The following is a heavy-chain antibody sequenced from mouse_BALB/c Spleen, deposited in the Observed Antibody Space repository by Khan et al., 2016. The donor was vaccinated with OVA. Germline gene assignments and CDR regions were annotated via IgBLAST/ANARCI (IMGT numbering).Heavy chain of an antibody. CDR3: ARHNFGPFAY. CDR1: GFTFSSYA. J-gene: IGHJ3*01. V-gene: IGHV5-9-3*01. D-gene: IGHD1-3*01. Sequence: EVELVESGGGLVKPGGSLKLSCAASGFTFSSYAVSWVRQTPEKRLEWVATINSDGAYTYYPDSVKGRFTISRDNVMNTLYLQMSSLRSEDTAMYYCARHNFGPFAYWGQRTLVTVSA. CDR2: INSDGAYT.